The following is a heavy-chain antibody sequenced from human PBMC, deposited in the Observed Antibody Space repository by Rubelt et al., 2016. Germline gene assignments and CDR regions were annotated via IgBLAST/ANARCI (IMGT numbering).Heavy chain of an antibody. CDR2: FDPEDGET. D-gene: IGHD3-10*01. CDR3: ATRSLWFGEIDRYFDY. CDR1: GYTLTELS. V-gene: IGHV1-24*01. J-gene: IGHJ4*02. Sequence: QVQLVQSGAEVKKPGASVKVSCKVSGYTLTELSMHWVRQAPGKGLECMGGFDPEDGETIYAQKLQGMVTMTEATSKDTAYMELSRLRSEETAVYYCATRSLWFGEIDRYFDYWGQGTLVTVSS.